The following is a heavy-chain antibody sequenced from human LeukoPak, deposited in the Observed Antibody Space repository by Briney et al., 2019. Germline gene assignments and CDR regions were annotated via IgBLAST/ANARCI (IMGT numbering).Heavy chain of an antibody. V-gene: IGHV4-4*09. CDR1: GVSISSYY. CDR3: ARGDILTGYGFDY. Sequence: PSETLSLTCTVSGVSISSYYWSWIRQPPGKGLEWIGYIYTSGSTNYNPSLKSRVTISVDTSKNQFSLNLSSVTAADTAVYYCARGDILTGYGFDYWGQGTLVTVSS. D-gene: IGHD3-9*01. J-gene: IGHJ4*02. CDR2: IYTSGST.